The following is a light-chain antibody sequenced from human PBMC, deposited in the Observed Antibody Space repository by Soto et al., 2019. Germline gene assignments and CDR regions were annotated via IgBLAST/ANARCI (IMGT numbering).Light chain of an antibody. CDR3: HQYYSVPLT. Sequence: DIVMTQSPDSLAVSLGERATINCKSSQSLLYNSNNKNYLAWYQQEPGQPPKLLIYWASTRESGVPDRFSGSGSGKDVTITISNLQAEDVAVYYCHQYYSVPLTFGGGTKVEIK. V-gene: IGKV4-1*01. CDR1: QSLLYNSNNKNY. J-gene: IGKJ4*01. CDR2: WAS.